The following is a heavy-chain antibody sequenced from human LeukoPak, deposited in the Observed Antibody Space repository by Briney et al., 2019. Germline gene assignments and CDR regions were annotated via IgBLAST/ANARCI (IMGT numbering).Heavy chain of an antibody. CDR2: INHSGAT. J-gene: IGHJ5*02. Sequence: PSETLSLTCGVSGGSFSTFYWSWIRQPPGKGLEWIGEINHSGATSYNPFLKSRVNISVDTSNNQFSLKLTSVTAADSAVYYCASSNYAWGQGTLVTVSS. CDR1: GGSFSTFY. CDR3: ASSNYA. V-gene: IGHV4-34*01. D-gene: IGHD4-11*01.